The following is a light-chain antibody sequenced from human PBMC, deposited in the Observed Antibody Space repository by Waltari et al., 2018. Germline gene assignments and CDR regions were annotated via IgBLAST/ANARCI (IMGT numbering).Light chain of an antibody. J-gene: IGKJ4*01. CDR2: AAS. V-gene: IGKV1-39*01. CDR3: LQTYTTPLT. Sequence: DIQMTQSPSSLSASVGYRVTITCRATQSISGSLHWYQQKLGKAPKLLIYAASSLQRGVPSRFSGSASGTYFTLTISSLQPEDFATYYCLQTYTTPLTFGGGTNVEIK. CDR1: QSISGS.